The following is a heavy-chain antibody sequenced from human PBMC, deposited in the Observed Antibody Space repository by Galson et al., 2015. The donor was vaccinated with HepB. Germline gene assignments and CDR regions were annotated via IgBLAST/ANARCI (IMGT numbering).Heavy chain of an antibody. CDR3: ASRRDGYSRWGAFDI. Sequence: SVKVSCKASGYTFTSYGISWVRQAPGQGLEWMGWISAYNGNTNYAQKLQGRVTMTTDTSTSTAYMELRSLRSDDTAVYYCASRRDGYSRWGAFDIWGQGTMVTVSS. J-gene: IGHJ3*02. CDR2: ISAYNGNT. D-gene: IGHD5-24*01. CDR1: GYTFTSYG. V-gene: IGHV1-18*01.